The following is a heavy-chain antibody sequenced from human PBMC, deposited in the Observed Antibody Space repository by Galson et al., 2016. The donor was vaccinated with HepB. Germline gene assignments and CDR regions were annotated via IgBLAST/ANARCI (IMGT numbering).Heavy chain of an antibody. V-gene: IGHV5-51*01. CDR1: GYSFSNYW. CDR2: TYPADSHT. Sequence: QSGAEVKKPGESLKISCKGSGYSFSNYWIAWVRQMPGKGLEWMGITYPADSHTTYSPSFQGQVIISADKSMNTAYLQWSSLKASDTAMYYCAVQGPSYSSGSGDYYKWGQGTLVTVSS. CDR3: AVQGPSYSSGSGDYYK. D-gene: IGHD3-22*01. J-gene: IGHJ4*02.